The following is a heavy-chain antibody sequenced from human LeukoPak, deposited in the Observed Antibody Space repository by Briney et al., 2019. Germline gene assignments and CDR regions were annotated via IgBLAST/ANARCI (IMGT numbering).Heavy chain of an antibody. D-gene: IGHD5-18*01. J-gene: IGHJ4*02. CDR2: IRYDGSNK. CDR1: GFTFSSYG. V-gene: IGHV3-30*02. Sequence: GGSLRLSCAASGFTFSSYGMHWVRQAPGKGLEWVAFIRYDGSNKYYADSVKGRFTISRDNSKNTLYLQMNSLRAEDTAVYYCAKDRGSYSYGYGCDYWGQGTLVTVSS. CDR3: AKDRGSYSYGYGCDY.